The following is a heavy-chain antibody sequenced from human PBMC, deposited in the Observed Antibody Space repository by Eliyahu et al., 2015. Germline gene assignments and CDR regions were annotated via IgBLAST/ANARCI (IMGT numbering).Heavy chain of an antibody. CDR3: ARDPYSSGYYSNGAFDI. J-gene: IGHJ3*02. CDR2: ISSSSSYI. Sequence: EVQLVESGGGLVKPGGSLRLSCAAXGFXFSSXSMNWVRQAPGKGLQWVSSISSSSSYIYYADSVKGRFTISRDNAKNSLYLQMNSLRAEDTAVYYCARDPYSSGYYSNGAFDIWGQGTMVTVSS. D-gene: IGHD3-22*01. V-gene: IGHV3-21*01. CDR1: GFXFSSXS.